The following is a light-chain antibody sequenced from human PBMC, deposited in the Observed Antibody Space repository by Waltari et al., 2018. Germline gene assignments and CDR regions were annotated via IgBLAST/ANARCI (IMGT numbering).Light chain of an antibody. V-gene: IGLV1-44*01. Sequence: QSVLTQPPSASGTPGQRVTNSCSGSSSNIGSHTVNWYQQLPGTAPKLLIYSNYQRPSGVPDRFSGSRSGTSASLAISGLQSEDEADYYCAAWDDGLSGRSWVFGGGTKLTVL. CDR2: SNY. CDR3: AAWDDGLSGRSWV. J-gene: IGLJ3*02. CDR1: SSNIGSHT.